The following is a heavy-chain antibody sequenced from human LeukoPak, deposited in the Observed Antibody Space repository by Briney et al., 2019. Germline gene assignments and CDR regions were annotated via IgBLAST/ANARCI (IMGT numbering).Heavy chain of an antibody. V-gene: IGHV4-59*01. CDR2: TYYSGST. D-gene: IGHD6-19*01. J-gene: IGHJ5*01. CDR3: AGVSKRYSSGWFDY. CDR1: GGSISSYY. Sequence: SETLSRTCTVSGGSISSYYWSWIRQPPGKGLEWIGYTYYSGSTNYNPYLKSRVTISVDTSKNQLSLKLSSVTAADTAVYYCAGVSKRYSSGWFDYWGLGTLVTVSS.